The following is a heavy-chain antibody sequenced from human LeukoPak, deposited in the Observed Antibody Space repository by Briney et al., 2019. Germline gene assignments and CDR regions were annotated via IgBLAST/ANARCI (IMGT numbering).Heavy chain of an antibody. D-gene: IGHD1-26*01. Sequence: PSASVTVSCTASGYTFTSYGISWVRQAPGQGLEWMGWTSAYNGNTNYAQKLQGRVTMTTDTSTSTAYVELRSLRSDDTAVYYCARCPFRPIVGATADYWGQGTLVTVSS. CDR1: GYTFTSYG. J-gene: IGHJ4*02. CDR3: ARCPFRPIVGATADY. CDR2: TSAYNGNT. V-gene: IGHV1-18*01.